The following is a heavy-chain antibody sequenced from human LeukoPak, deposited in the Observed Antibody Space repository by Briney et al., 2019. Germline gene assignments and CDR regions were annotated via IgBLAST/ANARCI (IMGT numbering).Heavy chain of an antibody. CDR1: GGSISSYY. D-gene: IGHD3-10*01. Sequence: PSETLSLTCTVSGGSISSYYWSWIRQPPGKGLEWIGEINHGGSTNYNPSLKSRVTISVDTSKNQFSLKLSSVTAADTAVYYCARVRTRRVLWFGNPGQDAFDIWGQGTMVTVSS. V-gene: IGHV4-34*01. CDR2: INHGGST. CDR3: ARVRTRRVLWFGNPGQDAFDI. J-gene: IGHJ3*02.